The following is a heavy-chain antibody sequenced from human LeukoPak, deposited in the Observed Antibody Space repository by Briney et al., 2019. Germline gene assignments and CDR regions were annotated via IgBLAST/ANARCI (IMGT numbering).Heavy chain of an antibody. CDR3: ARGYCSGGSCYTFDY. CDR2: INPNSGGT. J-gene: IGHJ4*02. Sequence: ASVKVSCKASGYTFTGYYMHWVRQAPGQGLESMGRINPNSGGTNYAQKFQGRVTMTRDTSISTAYMELSRLRSDDTAVYYCARGYCSGGSCYTFDYWGQGTLVTVSS. D-gene: IGHD2-15*01. V-gene: IGHV1-2*06. CDR1: GYTFTGYY.